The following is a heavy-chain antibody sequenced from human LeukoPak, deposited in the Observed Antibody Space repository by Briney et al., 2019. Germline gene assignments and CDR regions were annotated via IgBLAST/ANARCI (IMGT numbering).Heavy chain of an antibody. CDR3: ARVRSSGWFVFDY. J-gene: IGHJ4*02. CDR2: INHSGST. V-gene: IGHV4-34*01. D-gene: IGHD6-19*01. CDR1: GGSFSGYY. Sequence: SETLSLTCAVYGGSFSGYYWSWIRQPPGKGLEWIGEINHSGSTNYNPSLKSRVTISVDTSKNQFSVKLTSVTAADTAVYYCARVRSSGWFVFDYWGQGTLVTVSS.